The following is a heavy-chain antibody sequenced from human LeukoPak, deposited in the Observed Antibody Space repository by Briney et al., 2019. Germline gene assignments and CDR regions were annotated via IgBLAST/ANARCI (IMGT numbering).Heavy chain of an antibody. Sequence: ASVKVSCKASGYTFTSYGISWVRQAPGQGLEWMVCISAYNGNTNYAQKLQGRVTINTDTSTSTAYMELRSLRSDDTAGYYCAISESVTMVRGVIITHRAWFDPWGQGTLVTVYS. D-gene: IGHD3-10*01. J-gene: IGHJ5*02. CDR1: GYTFTSYG. CDR3: AISESVTMVRGVIITHRAWFDP. V-gene: IGHV1-18*01. CDR2: ISAYNGNT.